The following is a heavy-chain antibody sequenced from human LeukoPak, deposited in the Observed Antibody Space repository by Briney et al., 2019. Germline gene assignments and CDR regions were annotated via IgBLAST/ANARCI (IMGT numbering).Heavy chain of an antibody. CDR1: GGSFSGYY. V-gene: IGHV4-4*07. J-gene: IGHJ4*02. D-gene: IGHD2-15*01. Sequence: SETLSLTCAVYGGSFSGYYWSWIRQPAGKGLEWIGRIYTSGSTHYNPSLKSRVTMSVDTSKNQFSLKLNSVTAADTAVYYCAREDCSGGSCYVDYWGQGTLVTVSS. CDR3: AREDCSGGSCYVDY. CDR2: IYTSGST.